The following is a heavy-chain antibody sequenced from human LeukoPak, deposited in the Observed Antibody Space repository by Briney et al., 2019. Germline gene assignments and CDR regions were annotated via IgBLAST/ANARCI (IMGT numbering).Heavy chain of an antibody. J-gene: IGHJ4*02. CDR1: GGSISSSSYY. CDR3: ARQLWLFGYFDY. CDR2: IYYSGST. V-gene: IGHV4-39*01. D-gene: IGHD5-18*01. Sequence: SETLSLTCTVSGGSISSSSYYWGWIRPPPGKGLEWIGSIYYSGSTYYNPSLMSRVTISVDTSKNQFSLKLSSVTAADTAVYYCARQLWLFGYFDYWGQGTLVTVSS.